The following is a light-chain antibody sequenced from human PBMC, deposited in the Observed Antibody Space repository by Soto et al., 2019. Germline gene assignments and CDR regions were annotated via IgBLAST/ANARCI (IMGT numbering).Light chain of an antibody. CDR1: QSISSW. CDR2: DAS. V-gene: IGKV1-5*01. Sequence: DIQMTQSPSTLSASVGDRVTITCRASQSISSWLAWYQQKPGKAPKLLNYDASSLESGVPSRFSGSGSGTEFTLTISSLQPDDVASYYCKQYNSYAPDYTFGQGTKLEIK. CDR3: KQYNSYAPDYT. J-gene: IGKJ2*01.